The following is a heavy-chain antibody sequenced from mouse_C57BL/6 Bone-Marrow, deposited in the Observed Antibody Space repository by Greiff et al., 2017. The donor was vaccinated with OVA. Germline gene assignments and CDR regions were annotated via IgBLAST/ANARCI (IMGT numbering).Heavy chain of an antibody. CDR3: ERAIPVCYGSSYAMDY. Sequence: EVQLQESGGGLVKPGGSLKLSCAASGFTFSSYAMSWVRQTPEKRLEWVATISDGGSYTYYPDYVQGRFTISRDNATNHLYLQMSQLKSEDTAMNYWERAIPVCYGSSYAMDYWGQGTSVTVSS. CDR2: ISDGGSYT. CDR1: GFTFSSYA. J-gene: IGHJ4*01. D-gene: IGHD1-1*01. V-gene: IGHV5-4*01.